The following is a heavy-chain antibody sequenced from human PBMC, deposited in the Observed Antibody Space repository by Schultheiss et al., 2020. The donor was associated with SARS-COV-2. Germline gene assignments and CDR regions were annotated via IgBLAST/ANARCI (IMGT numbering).Heavy chain of an antibody. J-gene: IGHJ5*02. CDR3: ARLDSAYYISRFWIDP. D-gene: IGHD1-26*01. V-gene: IGHV3-48*02. Sequence: GGSLRLSCAASGFTFSTYNMNWVRQAPGKGLEWVSYISSYSITKYYADSVKGRFTIARDNAKNSLYLQMDSLRDEDTAVYYCARLDSAYYISRFWIDPWGQGTLVTVSS. CDR2: ISSYSITK. CDR1: GFTFSTYN.